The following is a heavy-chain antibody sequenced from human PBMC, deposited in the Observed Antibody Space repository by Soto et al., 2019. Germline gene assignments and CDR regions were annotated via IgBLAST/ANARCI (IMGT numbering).Heavy chain of an antibody. D-gene: IGHD2-21*01. Sequence: SETLSLTCAVSGGSISSSNWWSWVRQPPGKGLEWIGEIYHSGSTNYNPSLKSRVTISVDKSKNQFSLKLSSVTAADTAVYYCASSTRYCGGDCYDYWGQGTLVTVSS. CDR3: ASSTRYCGGDCYDY. CDR2: IYHSGST. CDR1: GGSISSSNW. V-gene: IGHV4-4*02. J-gene: IGHJ4*02.